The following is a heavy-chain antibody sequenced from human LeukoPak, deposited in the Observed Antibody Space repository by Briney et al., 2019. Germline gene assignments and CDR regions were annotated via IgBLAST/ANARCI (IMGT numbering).Heavy chain of an antibody. CDR1: GFTFSSYA. D-gene: IGHD3-10*01. CDR3: AKDGWYYGSGSSSPFNY. CDR2: ISGSGGST. Sequence: QTGGSLRLSCAASGFTFSSYAMSWVRQAPGKGLEWVSAISGSGGSTYYADSVKGRFTISRDNSKNTLYLQMNSLRAEDTAVYYCAKDGWYYGSGSSSPFNYWGQGTLVTVSS. V-gene: IGHV3-23*01. J-gene: IGHJ4*02.